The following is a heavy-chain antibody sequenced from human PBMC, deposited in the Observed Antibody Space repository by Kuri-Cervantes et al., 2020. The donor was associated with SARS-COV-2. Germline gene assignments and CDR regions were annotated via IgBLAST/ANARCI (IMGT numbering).Heavy chain of an antibody. V-gene: IGHV4-39*01. CDR2: IHYRETT. CDR1: GSSISGSGYC. Sequence: ESLKISCTVSGSSISGSGYCWASIRQPQGKGLEWIVHIHYRETTYYNPSLKIRATISIDTSKNQFSLKLSSVTAADTAVYYCARGWIVVDGDYYYYYGMDVWGQGTTVTVSS. CDR3: ARGWIVVDGDYYYYYGMDV. J-gene: IGHJ6*02. D-gene: IGHD2-2*01.